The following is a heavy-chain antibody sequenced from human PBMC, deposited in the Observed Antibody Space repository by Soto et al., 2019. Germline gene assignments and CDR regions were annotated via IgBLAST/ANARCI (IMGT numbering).Heavy chain of an antibody. Sequence: SETLSLTCTVSGGSISSYYWSWIRQPPGKGLEWIGYINYSGSTNYNPSLKSRVTISVDTSKNQFSLKLSSVTAADTAVYYCARGSRRGYSGYDPIFYYYYYGMDVWGQGTTVTVSS. CDR3: ARGSRRGYSGYDPIFYYYYYGMDV. CDR2: INYSGST. V-gene: IGHV4-59*12. J-gene: IGHJ6*02. D-gene: IGHD5-12*01. CDR1: GGSISSYY.